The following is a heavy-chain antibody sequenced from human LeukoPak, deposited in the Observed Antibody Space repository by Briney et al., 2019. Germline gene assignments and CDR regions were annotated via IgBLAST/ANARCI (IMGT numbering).Heavy chain of an antibody. Sequence: GGSLRLSCTASGFTLSGYEMSWIRQAPGKGLKWVSSIDYSGGNTHYADSVKGRFTISRDNSKNTLYLQLSSLRGDDPAVYYCAKDLEEQWLVNLPGAFDIWGQGTMVTVSS. CDR1: GFTLSGYE. J-gene: IGHJ3*02. CDR2: IDYSGGNT. V-gene: IGHV3-23*01. CDR3: AKDLEEQWLVNLPGAFDI. D-gene: IGHD6-19*01.